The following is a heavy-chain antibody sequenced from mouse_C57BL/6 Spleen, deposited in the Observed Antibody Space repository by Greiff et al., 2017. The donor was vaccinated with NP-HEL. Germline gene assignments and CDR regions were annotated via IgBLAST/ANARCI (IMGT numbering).Heavy chain of an antibody. J-gene: IGHJ2*01. D-gene: IGHD2-2*01. V-gene: IGHV1-54*01. CDR2: INPGSGGT. Sequence: QVQLQQSGAELVRPGTSVKVSCKASGYAFTNYLIEWVKQRPGQGLEWIGVINPGSGGTNYNEKFKGKATLTADKSSSTAYMQLSSLTSEDSAVYFGARRGTMVTYFDYWGQGTTLTVSS. CDR1: GYAFTNYL. CDR3: ARRGTMVTYFDY.